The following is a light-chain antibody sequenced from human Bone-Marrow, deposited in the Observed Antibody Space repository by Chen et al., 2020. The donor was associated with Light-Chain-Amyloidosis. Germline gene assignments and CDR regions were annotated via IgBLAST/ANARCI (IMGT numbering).Light chain of an antibody. V-gene: IGLV3-25*03. CDR1: DLPTKY. Sequence: SYELTQPPSVSVSPGQTARITCSGDDLPTKYAYWYQKKPGQAPVLVIHRDTERPSGISERFSGSSSGTTATLTINGVQAEDEADYHCQSADSSGTYEVIFGGGTKLTVL. J-gene: IGLJ2*01. CDR2: RDT. CDR3: QSADSSGTYEVI.